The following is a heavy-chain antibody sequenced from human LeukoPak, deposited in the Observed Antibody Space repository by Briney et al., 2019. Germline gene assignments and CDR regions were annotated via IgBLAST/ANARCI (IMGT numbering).Heavy chain of an antibody. D-gene: IGHD4-11*01. CDR3: ARPSTVTTAYFDY. J-gene: IGHJ4*02. Sequence: PSETLSLTCTVSGGSISSSSYYWGWIRQPPGKGLEWIGSIYYSGSTYYNPSLKSRVTISVDTSKNQFSLKLSSVTAADTAVYYCARPSTVTTAYFDYWGQGTLVTVSS. CDR2: IYYSGST. CDR1: GGSISSSSYY. V-gene: IGHV4-39*01.